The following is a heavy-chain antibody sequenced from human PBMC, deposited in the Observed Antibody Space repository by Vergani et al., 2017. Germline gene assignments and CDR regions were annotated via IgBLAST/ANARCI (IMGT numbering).Heavy chain of an antibody. J-gene: IGHJ2*01. CDR3: ARHRKLAVAGYFYWYFEL. Sequence: EVQLVESGGGLVQPGGSLRLSCAASGFTFSSYWMSWVRQAPGKGLEWVANIKQDGSEKYYVDSVKGRFTISRDNAKNSLYLQMNSLRAEDTAVYDCARHRKLAVAGYFYWYFELWGRGTLVTVSS. CDR1: GFTFSSYW. CDR2: IKQDGSEK. V-gene: IGHV3-7*01. D-gene: IGHD6-19*01.